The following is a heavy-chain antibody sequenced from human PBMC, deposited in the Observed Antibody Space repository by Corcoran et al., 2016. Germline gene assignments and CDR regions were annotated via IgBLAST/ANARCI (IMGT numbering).Heavy chain of an antibody. Sequence: EVQLVESGGGLVQPGGSLRLSCAASGFTFTNYAMSWVRQTPGTGLEWVSGITSGGSSTYYADSVKGRFTISRDNSNNMLYLQMNSLRAEDTAIYYCANKAIAARPPMGWGQGTLVTVSS. CDR1: GFTFTNYA. V-gene: IGHV3-23*04. CDR2: ITSGGSST. J-gene: IGHJ4*02. D-gene: IGHD6-6*01. CDR3: ANKAIAARPPMG.